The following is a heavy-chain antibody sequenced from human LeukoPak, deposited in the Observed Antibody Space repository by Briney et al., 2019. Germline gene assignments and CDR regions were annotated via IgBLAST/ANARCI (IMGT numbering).Heavy chain of an antibody. CDR1: GGSFSGYY. D-gene: IGHD3-16*01. J-gene: IGHJ4*02. CDR2: INHSGST. CDR3: ARDPVSTGLQINSDY. Sequence: SETLSLTCAVYGGSFSGYYWSWIRQPPGKGLEWIGEINHSGSTNYNPSLKSRVTISVDTSKNQFSLKLSSVTAADTAVYYCARDPVSTGLQINSDYWGQGTLVTVSS. V-gene: IGHV4-34*01.